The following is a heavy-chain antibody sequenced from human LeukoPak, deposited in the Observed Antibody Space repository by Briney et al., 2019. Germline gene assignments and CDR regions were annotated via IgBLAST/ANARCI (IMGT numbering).Heavy chain of an antibody. CDR2: IYYSGST. CDR1: GGSISSGGYY. D-gene: IGHD1-14*01. V-gene: IGHV4-31*03. Sequence: PSETLSLTCTVSGGSISSGGYYWSWIRQHPGKGLEWIGYIYYSGSTYYNPSLKSRVTISVDTSKNQFSLKLSSVTAADTAVYYCASWYGRGAWFDPWGQGTLVTVSS. J-gene: IGHJ5*02. CDR3: ASWYGRGAWFDP.